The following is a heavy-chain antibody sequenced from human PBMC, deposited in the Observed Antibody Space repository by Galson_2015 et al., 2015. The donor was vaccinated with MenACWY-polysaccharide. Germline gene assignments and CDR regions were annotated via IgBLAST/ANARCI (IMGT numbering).Heavy chain of an antibody. CDR1: GFTFTKYA. V-gene: IGHV3-48*03. CDR3: ARGQKTLGP. CDR2: ISTGGGTT. J-gene: IGHJ5*02. Sequence: SLRLSCAASGFTFTKYAMNWVRQAPGKGLEWVSTISTGGGTTYFVDSVKGRITISRDNAKNSLYLQMNSLRAEDTAVYYCARGQKTLGPWGQGTLVTVSS.